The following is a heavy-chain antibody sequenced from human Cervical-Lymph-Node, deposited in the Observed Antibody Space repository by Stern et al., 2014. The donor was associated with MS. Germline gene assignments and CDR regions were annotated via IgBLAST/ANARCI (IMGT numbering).Heavy chain of an antibody. CDR3: ARPNDSSGLFDQ. D-gene: IGHD6-19*01. CDR1: GYTFNNYA. CDR2: ISTNTGDP. J-gene: IGHJ5*02. Sequence: QVQLVESGSELKKPGASVKVSCKASGYTFNNYAMNWVRQAPGQGLEWMGWISTNTGDPDYAQGFTGRFVFSMDTSVSTAYLQITRLKAEDTAVYYCARPNDSSGLFDQWGQGTLVTVSS. V-gene: IGHV7-4-1*02.